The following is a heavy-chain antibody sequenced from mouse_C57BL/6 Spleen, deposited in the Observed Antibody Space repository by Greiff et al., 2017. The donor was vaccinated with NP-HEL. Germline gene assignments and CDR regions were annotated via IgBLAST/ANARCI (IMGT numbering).Heavy chain of an antibody. Sequence: VQLQQSGAELVRPGTSVKVSCKASGYAFTNYLIEWVKQRPGQGLEWIGVINPGSGGTNYNEKFKGKATLTADKSSSTAYMQLSSLTSEDSAVYFCARRDYGSSYAYWGQGTLVTVSA. CDR3: ARRDYGSSYAY. J-gene: IGHJ3*01. V-gene: IGHV1-54*01. CDR2: INPGSGGT. CDR1: GYAFTNYL. D-gene: IGHD1-1*01.